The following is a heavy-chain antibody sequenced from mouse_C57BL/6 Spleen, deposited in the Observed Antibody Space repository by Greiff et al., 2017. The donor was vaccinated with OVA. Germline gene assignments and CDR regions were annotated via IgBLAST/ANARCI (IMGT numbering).Heavy chain of an antibody. D-gene: IGHD2-1*01. CDR3: TREDYGNYFDY. V-gene: IGHV1-15*01. CDR2: IDPETGGT. Sequence: VQLQQSGAELVRPGASVTLSCKASGYTFTDYEMHWVKQTPVHGLEWIGAIDPETGGTAYNQKFKGKAILTADKSSSTAYMELRSLTSEDSAVYYCTREDYGNYFDYWGQGTPLTVSS. CDR1: GYTFTDYE. J-gene: IGHJ2*01.